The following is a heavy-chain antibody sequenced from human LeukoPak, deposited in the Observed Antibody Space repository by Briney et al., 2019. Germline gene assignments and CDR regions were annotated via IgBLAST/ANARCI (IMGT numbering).Heavy chain of an antibody. V-gene: IGHV3-7*01. J-gene: IGHJ4*02. CDR3: ARDSYYYGSGNYFDY. CDR1: GFTFSSYW. Sequence: PGGSLRLSCAASGFTFSSYWMSWVRQAPGKGLEWVANIEQDGSEKYYVDSVKGRFTISRDNAKNSLYLQMNSLRAEDTAVYYCARDSYYYGSGNYFDYWGQGTLVTVSS. D-gene: IGHD3-10*01. CDR2: IEQDGSEK.